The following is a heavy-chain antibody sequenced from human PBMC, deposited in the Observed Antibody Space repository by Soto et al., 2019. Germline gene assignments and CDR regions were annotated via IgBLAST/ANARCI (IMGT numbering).Heavy chain of an antibody. Sequence: SETLSLTWAVSGGSISSSNWWSWVRQPPGKGLEWIGEIYHSGSTNYNPSLKSRVTISVDTSKNQFSLKLSSVTAADTAVYYCARVRWTVAGPGHFDYWGQGTLVTVSS. V-gene: IGHV4-4*02. D-gene: IGHD6-19*01. J-gene: IGHJ4*02. CDR1: GGSISSSNW. CDR2: IYHSGST. CDR3: ARVRWTVAGPGHFDY.